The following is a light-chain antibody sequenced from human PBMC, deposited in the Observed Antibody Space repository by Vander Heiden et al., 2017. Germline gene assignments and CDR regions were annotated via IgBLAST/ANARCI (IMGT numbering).Light chain of an antibody. J-gene: IGKJ3*01. CDR3: NRDDTYPFT. Sequence: AIRMPQSPSSFSASTGDRVTITCRASQGISSYLAWYQQKPGKAPKLLIYAASTLQSGVPSRFSGSGSVTDFTITISCLLSEDFATYYCNRDDTYPFTFGHGTKVDIK. CDR1: QGISSY. CDR2: AAS. V-gene: IGKV1-8*01.